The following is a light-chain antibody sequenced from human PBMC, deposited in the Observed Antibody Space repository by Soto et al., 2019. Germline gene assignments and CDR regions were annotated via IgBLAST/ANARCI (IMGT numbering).Light chain of an antibody. J-gene: IGLJ2*01. Sequence: QAVVTQPPSASGTPGQRVTISCSGSSSNIGANPISWYQQLPGTAPKLLIYNNDQRPSGVPDRFSASRSGTSASLAISGLRSEDEADYYCEAWVDSLYGALFGGGTKVTVL. CDR1: SSNIGANP. CDR3: EAWVDSLYGAL. V-gene: IGLV1-44*01. CDR2: NND.